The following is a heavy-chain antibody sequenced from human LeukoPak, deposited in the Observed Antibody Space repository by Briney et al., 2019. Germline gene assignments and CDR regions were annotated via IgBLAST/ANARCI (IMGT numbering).Heavy chain of an antibody. CDR3: ARRQGRLDTYYFDY. D-gene: IGHD1-1*01. J-gene: IGHJ4*02. CDR1: GYSISSYY. CDR2: IHYTGST. V-gene: IGHV4-59*12. Sequence: PSETLSPTCTVSGYSISSYYWSWIRLPPGKGLEWIGYIHYTGSTNYNPSLKSRVTISVDTSKNQFSLKLSSVTAADTAVYYCARRQGRLDTYYFDYWGQGTLVAVSS.